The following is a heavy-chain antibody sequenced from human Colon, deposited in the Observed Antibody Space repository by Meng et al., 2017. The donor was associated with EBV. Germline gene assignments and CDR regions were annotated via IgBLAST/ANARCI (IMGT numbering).Heavy chain of an antibody. CDR1: GYTFTSYG. CDR3: AASSSSWYQNWFDP. V-gene: IGHV1-18*01. CDR2: ISAYNGNT. J-gene: IGHJ5*02. D-gene: IGHD6-13*01. Sequence: QVQLGKFGAEVKKPGASVKVSCKASGYTFTSYGISWVRQAPGQGLEWMGWISAYNGNTNYAQKLQGRVTMTTDTSTSTAYMELRSLRSDDTAVYYCAASSSSWYQNWFDPWGQGTLVTVSS.